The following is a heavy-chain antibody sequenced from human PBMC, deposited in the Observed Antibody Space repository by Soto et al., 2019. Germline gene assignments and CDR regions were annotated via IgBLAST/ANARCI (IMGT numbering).Heavy chain of an antibody. J-gene: IGHJ6*02. Sequence: QVQLVESGGGVVQPGRSLRLSCAASGFTFSSYAMHWVRQAPGKGLEWVAVISYDGSNKYYADSVKGRFTISRDNSKNTLYLQMNSLRAEDTAVYYCAREGPYYYGSGSNYYGMDVWGQGTTVTVSS. CDR3: AREGPYYYGSGSNYYGMDV. CDR1: GFTFSSYA. D-gene: IGHD3-10*01. V-gene: IGHV3-30-3*01. CDR2: ISYDGSNK.